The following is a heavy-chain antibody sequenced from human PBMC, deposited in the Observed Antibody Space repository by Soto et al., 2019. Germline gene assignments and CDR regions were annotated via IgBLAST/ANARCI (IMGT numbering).Heavy chain of an antibody. CDR1: GFTFSRYA. D-gene: IGHD1-1*01. CDR2: ISYDGSNK. V-gene: IGHV3-30-3*01. CDR3: ASEQLAVLRGVLDY. Sequence: QVQLVESGGSVVQPGRSLRLSCAASGFTFSRYAMHWVRQAPGKGLEWVAVISYDGSNKYYADSVKGRFTISRDNSKNTLYLQMNSLRAEDTAVYYCASEQLAVLRGVLDYWGQGALVTVSS. J-gene: IGHJ4*02.